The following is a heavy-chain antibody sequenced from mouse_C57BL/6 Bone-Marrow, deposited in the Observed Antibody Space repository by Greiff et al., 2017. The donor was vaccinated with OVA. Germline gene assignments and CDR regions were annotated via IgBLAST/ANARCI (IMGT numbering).Heavy chain of an antibody. CDR2: ISDGGRYT. V-gene: IGHV5-4*03. CDR3: ARALYYYGSRRDY. J-gene: IGHJ2*01. CDR1: GFTFSSYA. D-gene: IGHD1-1*01. Sequence: DVKLVESGGGLVKPGGSLKLSCAASGFTFSSYAMSWVRQTPEKRLEWVATISDGGRYTYYPDNVKGRSTISRDNAKNNLYLQMSHLKSEDTAMYYCARALYYYGSRRDYWGQGTTLTVSS.